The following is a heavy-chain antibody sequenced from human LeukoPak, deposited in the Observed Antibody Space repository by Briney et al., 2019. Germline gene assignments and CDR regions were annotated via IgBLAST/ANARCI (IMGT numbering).Heavy chain of an antibody. D-gene: IGHD6-19*01. CDR3: ARRSGIAVAGAFDY. CDR2: ISVGGGNT. V-gene: IGHV3-23*01. CDR1: GFFFSTFG. Sequence: GGTLRLSCAASGFFFSTFGMSWVRQAPGKGLEWVSAISVGGGNTYYADSVKGRFTISRDNSKNTLYLQMNSLRAEDTAVYYCARRSGIAVAGAFDYWGQGTLVTVSS. J-gene: IGHJ4*02.